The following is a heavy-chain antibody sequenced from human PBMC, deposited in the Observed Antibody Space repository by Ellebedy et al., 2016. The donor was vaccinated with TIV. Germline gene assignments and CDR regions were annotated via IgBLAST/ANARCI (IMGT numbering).Heavy chain of an antibody. D-gene: IGHD2/OR15-2a*01. V-gene: IGHV5-10-1*01. J-gene: IGHJ2*01. CDR2: IDPTDSYS. CDR1: GYIFSNYW. Sequence: GESLKISCAASGYIFSNYWINWVRQMPGKGLEWMGRIDPTDSYSKYSPSFQGHVTFSTDESITTAYLQWSSLEASDTAMYYCARGPALGIPAVEKYLHFDLWGRGTLVTVSS. CDR3: ARGPALGIPAVEKYLHFDL.